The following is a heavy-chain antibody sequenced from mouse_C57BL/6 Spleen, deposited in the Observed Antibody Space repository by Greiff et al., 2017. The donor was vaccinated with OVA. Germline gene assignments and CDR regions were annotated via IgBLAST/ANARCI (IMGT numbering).Heavy chain of an antibody. V-gene: IGHV1-9*01. CDR3: ARGADDGYFSGFAY. CDR1: GYTFTGYW. CDR2: ILPGSGST. D-gene: IGHD2-3*01. Sequence: QVQLQQSGAELMKPGASVKLSCKATGYTFTGYWIEWVKQRPGHGLEWIGEILPGSGSTNYNEKFKGKATLTADTSSNTAYMQLSSLTTEDSAIYYCARGADDGYFSGFAYWGQGTLVTVSA. J-gene: IGHJ3*01.